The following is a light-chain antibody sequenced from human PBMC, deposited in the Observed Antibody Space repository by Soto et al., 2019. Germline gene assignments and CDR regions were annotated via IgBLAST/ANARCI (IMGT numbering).Light chain of an antibody. Sequence: EIVLTQSPGTLSLSPGERATLSCRASQSVSSSYLAWYQQKPGQAPRLLIYGASSRATGIPDRFSGSGSGTDVTLTISRLEPEDFAVYYCQQYGSSLYTFGQATKLEIK. CDR3: QQYGSSLYT. CDR2: GAS. V-gene: IGKV3-20*01. CDR1: QSVSSSY. J-gene: IGKJ2*01.